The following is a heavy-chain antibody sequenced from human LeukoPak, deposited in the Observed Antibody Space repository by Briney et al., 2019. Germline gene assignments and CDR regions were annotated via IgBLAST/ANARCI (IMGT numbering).Heavy chain of an antibody. CDR3: ARGDYSSGMDY. V-gene: IGHV3-21*01. CDR1: GFSLSIYS. J-gene: IGHJ4*02. Sequence: GGSLRLSCVASGFSLSIYSMNWVRQAPGKGLESVSSISSSSSIYYADSVKGRCTISRDNSKSSLYLQLTSLTVEDTAVYYCARGDYSSGMDYWGQGTLVTVSS. CDR2: ISSSSSI. D-gene: IGHD4-11*01.